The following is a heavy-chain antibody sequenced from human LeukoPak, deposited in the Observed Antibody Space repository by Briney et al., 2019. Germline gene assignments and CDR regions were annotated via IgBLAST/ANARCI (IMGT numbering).Heavy chain of an antibody. J-gene: IGHJ4*02. CDR2: TNRDDSIT. V-gene: IGHV3-74*01. CDR3: ARSHNYYDNSGYLY. D-gene: IGHD3-22*01. Sequence: GGSLRLSCAASGFTFTAYWMHWVRQTPGKGLVWVARTNRDDSITNYADSVKGRFTISRDNAKNTLYLQMNSLSAEDSAVYYCARSHNYYDNSGYLYWGQGTLVTVSS. CDR1: GFTFTAYW.